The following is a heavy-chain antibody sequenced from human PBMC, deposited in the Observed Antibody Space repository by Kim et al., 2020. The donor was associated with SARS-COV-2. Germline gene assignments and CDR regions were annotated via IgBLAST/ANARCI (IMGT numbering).Heavy chain of an antibody. CDR2: IYYSGST. CDR3: ARTYYGYDGSAYYQYYFDY. V-gene: IGHV4-59*01. J-gene: IGHJ4*02. CDR1: GGAISDYY. D-gene: IGHD3-22*01. Sequence: SETLSLTCTVSGGAISDYYWSWIRQPPGKGLEWIGFIYYSGSTNYSPSLKSRFTISVDTSKDQFSLELSSVTAADTAVYYCARTYYGYDGSAYYQYYFDYWGQGTLVTVSS.